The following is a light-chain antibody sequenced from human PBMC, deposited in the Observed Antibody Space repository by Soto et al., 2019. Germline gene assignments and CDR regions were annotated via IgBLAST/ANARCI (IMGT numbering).Light chain of an antibody. CDR1: QSVNAN. CDR3: QQYNTWLWT. CDR2: GAS. J-gene: IGKJ1*01. V-gene: IGKV3-15*01. Sequence: EVVMTQSPATLSVSPGERATLSCRASQSVNANLAWYQQKPGQAPRLLIHGASNRATGIPARFSGSGFGTEVIXXIXSXLCEDFAVYYCQQYNTWLWTFGQGNKVEI.